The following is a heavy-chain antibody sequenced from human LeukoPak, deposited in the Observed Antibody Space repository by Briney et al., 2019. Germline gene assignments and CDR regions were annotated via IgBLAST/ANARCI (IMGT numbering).Heavy chain of an antibody. CDR1: GFTFSSYW. Sequence: PGGSLRLSCAASGFTFSSYWMHWVRQAPGKGLVWVSRINSDGSSTSYADSVKGRFTISRDNAKNTLYLQMNSLRAEDTAVYYCARDKRWLQLGVRVFDIWGQGTMVTVSS. CDR3: ARDKRWLQLGVRVFDI. D-gene: IGHD5-24*01. J-gene: IGHJ3*02. V-gene: IGHV3-74*01. CDR2: INSDGSST.